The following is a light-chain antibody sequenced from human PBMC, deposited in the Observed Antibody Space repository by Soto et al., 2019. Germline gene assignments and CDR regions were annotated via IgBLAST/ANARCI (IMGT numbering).Light chain of an antibody. CDR1: QSISSY. J-gene: IGKJ4*01. Sequence: EIVLTQSPATLSLSPGERATLSCRASQSISSYLAWYQQKPGQAPRLLIYDAFNRATGIPARFSGTGSGTDITLTISSLAPEDFAVYYSQQRSSWPLTFGGGTKVEIK. V-gene: IGKV3-11*01. CDR3: QQRSSWPLT. CDR2: DAF.